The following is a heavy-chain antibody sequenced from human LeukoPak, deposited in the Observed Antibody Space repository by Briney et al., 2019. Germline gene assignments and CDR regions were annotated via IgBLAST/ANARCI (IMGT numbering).Heavy chain of an antibody. J-gene: IGHJ6*03. Sequence: GGSLRLSCAASGFTFSSYAVSWVRQAPGKGLEWVSAISGSGGSTYYADSVKGQFTISRDNSKNTLYLQMNSLRAEDTAVYYCAKHGSYYYYYMDVWGKGTTVTVSS. V-gene: IGHV3-23*01. D-gene: IGHD1-26*01. CDR1: GFTFSSYA. CDR2: ISGSGGST. CDR3: AKHGSYYYYYMDV.